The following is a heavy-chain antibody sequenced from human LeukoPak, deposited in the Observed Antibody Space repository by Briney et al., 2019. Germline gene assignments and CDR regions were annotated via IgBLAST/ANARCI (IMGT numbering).Heavy chain of an antibody. CDR1: GGTFSSYA. V-gene: IGHV1-69*13. D-gene: IGHD2-15*01. J-gene: IGHJ4*02. CDR2: IIPIFGTA. Sequence: SVKVTCKASGGTFSSYAISWVRQAPGQGLEWMGGIIPIFGTANYAQKFQGRVTITADESTSTAYMELSSLRSEDTAVYYCARDDCSGGSCYSLFDYWGQGTLVTVSS. CDR3: ARDDCSGGSCYSLFDY.